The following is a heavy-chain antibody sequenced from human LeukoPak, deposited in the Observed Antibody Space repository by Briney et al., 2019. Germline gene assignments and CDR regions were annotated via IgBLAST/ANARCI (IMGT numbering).Heavy chain of an antibody. D-gene: IGHD2-2*01. CDR2: INHSGST. V-gene: IGHV4-34*01. Sequence: SETLSLTCAVYGVSFRGYYWSWIRQPPGKGLEWIGEINHSGSTNYNPSLKSRVTISVDTSKNQFSLKLSSVTAADTAMYYCARVIVVPAPHWFDPWGQGTLVTVSS. CDR1: GVSFRGYY. J-gene: IGHJ5*02. CDR3: ARVIVVPAPHWFDP.